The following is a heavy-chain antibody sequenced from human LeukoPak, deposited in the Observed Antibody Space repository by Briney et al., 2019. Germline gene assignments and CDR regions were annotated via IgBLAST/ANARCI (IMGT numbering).Heavy chain of an antibody. CDR3: ASPKRKYCSSTSCPDYYYYYYMDV. Sequence: SETLSLTCTVSGGSISSSSYYWGWLRQPPGKGLEWIGSIYYSGSTYYNPSLKSRVTISVDTSKNQFSLKLSSVTAADTAVYYCASPKRKYCSSTSCPDYYYYYYMDVWGKGTTVTVSS. CDR1: GGSISSSSYY. D-gene: IGHD2-2*01. V-gene: IGHV4-39*07. CDR2: IYYSGST. J-gene: IGHJ6*03.